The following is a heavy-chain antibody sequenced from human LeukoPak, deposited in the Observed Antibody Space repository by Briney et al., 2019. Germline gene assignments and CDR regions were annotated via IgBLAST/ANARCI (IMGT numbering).Heavy chain of an antibody. Sequence: QPSETLSLTCTVSGGSISSSSYYWGWIRQPPRKGLEWIGSIYYSGSTYYNPSLKSRVTISVDTSKNQFSLKLSSVTAADTAVYYCARASGYYDSSGYHINYFDYWGQGTLVTASS. CDR1: GGSISSSSYY. D-gene: IGHD3-22*01. J-gene: IGHJ4*02. CDR3: ARASGYYDSSGYHINYFDY. V-gene: IGHV4-39*01. CDR2: IYYSGST.